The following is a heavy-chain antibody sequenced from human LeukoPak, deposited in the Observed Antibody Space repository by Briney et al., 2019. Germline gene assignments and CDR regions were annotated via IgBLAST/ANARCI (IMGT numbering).Heavy chain of an antibody. V-gene: IGHV6-1*01. J-gene: IGHJ4*02. Sequence: SQTLSLTSALSVVSLSRNSAAWGSIRQSPSRGLEWLVRTYYRSGSYNDYARSVKSRITITPDSSKNQLSLQLTSVTPEYTAVNSGSREPAWGPADYWGQGTLVTVSS. CDR2: TYYRSGSYN. CDR3: SREPAWGPADY. D-gene: IGHD7-27*01. CDR1: VVSLSRNSAA.